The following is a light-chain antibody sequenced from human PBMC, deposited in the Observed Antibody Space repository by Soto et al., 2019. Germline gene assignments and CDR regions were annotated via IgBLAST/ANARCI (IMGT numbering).Light chain of an antibody. CDR1: TSDVGGYNY. V-gene: IGLV2-14*01. CDR2: EVS. Sequence: QSVLTQHASVSGSPGQSITISCTGTTSDVGGYNYVSWYQQYPGIAPKLMIYEVSHRPSGVSYRFSGSKSGITASLTISGLQAEDEADYYCSSYTSSNTLVFGGGTKLTAL. J-gene: IGLJ2*01. CDR3: SSYTSSNTLV.